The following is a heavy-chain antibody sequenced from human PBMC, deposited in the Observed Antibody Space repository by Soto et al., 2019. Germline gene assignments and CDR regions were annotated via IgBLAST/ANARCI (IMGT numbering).Heavy chain of an antibody. V-gene: IGHV3-48*04. J-gene: IGHJ5*02. CDR1: GFPFSTYS. CDR3: ARDTAFIASGFFPP. CDR2: ISDSATTT. Sequence: PGGSLRLSCAASGFPFSTYSMNWVRQAPGKGLEWISYISDSATTTHYADSVKGRFTISRDNANKSLYLHMNSLRAEDTAVYYCARDTAFIASGFFPPWGRGNLVTVYS. D-gene: IGHD3-22*01.